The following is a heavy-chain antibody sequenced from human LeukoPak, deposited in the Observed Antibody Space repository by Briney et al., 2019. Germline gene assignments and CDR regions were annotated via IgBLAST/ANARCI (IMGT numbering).Heavy chain of an antibody. CDR1: GGTFSSYA. D-gene: IGHD3-22*01. CDR3: ARSLITYYYDSSGHSPGDY. V-gene: IGHV1-8*02. J-gene: IGHJ4*02. CDR2: MNPNSGNT. Sequence: ASVKVSCKASGGTFSSYAISWVRQAPGQGLEWMGWMNPNSGNTGYARKFQGRVTMTRNTSISTAYMELSSLRSEDTAVYYCARSLITYYYDSSGHSPGDYWGQGTLVTVSS.